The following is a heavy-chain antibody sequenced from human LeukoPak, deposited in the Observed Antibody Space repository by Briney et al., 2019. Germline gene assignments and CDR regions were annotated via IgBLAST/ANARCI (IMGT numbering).Heavy chain of an antibody. CDR3: AAADYYFDY. V-gene: IGHV3-74*01. Sequence: PGGSLRLSCAASGFTFSSYWMHWVRQAPGKGLVWVSRINTDGSSTSYADSVKGRFTISRDNAKNTLYLQMNSLKAEDTAVYYCAAADYYFDYWGQGTLVTVSS. CDR2: INTDGSST. CDR1: GFTFSSYW. D-gene: IGHD6-13*01. J-gene: IGHJ4*02.